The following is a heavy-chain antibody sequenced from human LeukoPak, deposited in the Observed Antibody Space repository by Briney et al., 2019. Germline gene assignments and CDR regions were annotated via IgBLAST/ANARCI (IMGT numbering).Heavy chain of an antibody. CDR1: GGSFSGYY. V-gene: IGHV4-34*01. CDR3: ARAWWGSGSYKRRSEVGY. CDR2: INHSGST. D-gene: IGHD3-10*01. J-gene: IGHJ4*02. Sequence: PSETLSLTCAVYGGSFSGYYWSWIRQPPGKGLEWIGEINHSGSTNYNPSLKSRVTISVDTSKNQFSLKLSSVTAADTAVYYYARAWWGSGSYKRRSEVGYWGQGTLVTVSS.